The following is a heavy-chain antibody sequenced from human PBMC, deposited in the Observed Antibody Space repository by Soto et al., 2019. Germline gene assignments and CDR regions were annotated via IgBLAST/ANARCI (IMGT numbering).Heavy chain of an antibody. CDR2: ISYDGSNK. CDR1: GFTFSTYG. D-gene: IGHD6-13*01. CDR3: AKEEYSSSWYSYFDY. J-gene: IGHJ4*02. V-gene: IGHV3-30*18. Sequence: QVQLVESGGGVVQPGRSLRLSCAASGFTFSTYGMHWVRQAPGKGLEWVAVISYDGSNKYYADSVKGRFTISRDNAKNTLYLQMNSLRAEDTAVYYCAKEEYSSSWYSYFDYWGQGTLVTVSS.